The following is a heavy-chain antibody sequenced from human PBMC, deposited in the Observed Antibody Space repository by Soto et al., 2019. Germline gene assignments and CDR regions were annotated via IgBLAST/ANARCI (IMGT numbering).Heavy chain of an antibody. CDR3: AREYYDFWSGYYTAYYGMDV. J-gene: IGHJ6*02. CDR1: GFTFSSYS. D-gene: IGHD3-3*01. CDR2: ISSSSSTI. Sequence: GGSLRLSCAASGFTFSSYSMNWVRQAPGKGLEWVSYISSSSSTIYYADSVKGRFTISRDNAKNSLYLQMNSLRDEDTAVYYCAREYYDFWSGYYTAYYGMDVWGQGTTVTVSS. V-gene: IGHV3-48*02.